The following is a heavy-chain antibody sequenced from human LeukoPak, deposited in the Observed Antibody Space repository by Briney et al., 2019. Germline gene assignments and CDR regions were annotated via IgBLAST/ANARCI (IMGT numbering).Heavy chain of an antibody. J-gene: IGHJ4*02. CDR2: ISSSSSYI. CDR1: GLTFGSYS. CDR3: ARDFTQWLVDPELDY. V-gene: IGHV3-21*01. Sequence: GGSLRLSCAASGLTFGSYSMNWVRQAPGKGLEWVSSISSSSSYIYYADSVKGRFTISRDNAKNSLYLQMNSLRAEDTAVYYCARDFTQWLVDPELDYWGQGTLVTVSS. D-gene: IGHD6-19*01.